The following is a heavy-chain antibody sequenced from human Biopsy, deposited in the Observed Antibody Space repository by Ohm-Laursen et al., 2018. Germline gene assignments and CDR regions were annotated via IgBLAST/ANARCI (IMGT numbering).Heavy chain of an antibody. CDR3: ARGSNDFGGLYFPR. CDR2: ISYTGYT. Sequence: SQTLSLTCTVSGGSFTGHYWSWIRQPPGTGLERIGHISYTGYTSYNASLKSRVTISVDTSRNHFSLRLSSLTAADTAVYYCARGSNDFGGLYFPRWGQGTLLTVSS. V-gene: IGHV4-59*11. D-gene: IGHD4-23*01. J-gene: IGHJ4*02. CDR1: GGSFTGHY.